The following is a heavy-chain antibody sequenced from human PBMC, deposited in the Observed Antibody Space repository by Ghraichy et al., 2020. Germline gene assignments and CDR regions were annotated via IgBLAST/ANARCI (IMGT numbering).Heavy chain of an antibody. J-gene: IGHJ6*02. CDR2: IIHSGTT. V-gene: IGHV4-34*12. CDR3: AGDKYNWDHPTNPTQYGMDV. D-gene: IGHD1-20*01. CDR1: GASFSDYY. Sequence: SETLSLTCVVYGASFSDYYWTWVRQPPGRGLEWIGEIIHSGTTNSNPSLKSRVTISMDTSNNHFSLKLTSVTAADTAVYYCAGDKYNWDHPTNPTQYGMDVWAHGTTVTVSS.